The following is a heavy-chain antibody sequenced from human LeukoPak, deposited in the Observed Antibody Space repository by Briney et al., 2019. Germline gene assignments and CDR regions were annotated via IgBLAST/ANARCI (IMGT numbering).Heavy chain of an antibody. CDR3: ARDASGYYNP. Sequence: ASVKVSCKASGYTFTSYGISWVRQAPGQGLEWMGWISAYNGNTNYAQKLQGRVTMTRDTSTSTVYMELSSLRSEDTAVYYCARDASGYYNPWGRGTLVTVSS. CDR2: ISAYNGNT. J-gene: IGHJ5*02. V-gene: IGHV1-18*01. D-gene: IGHD3-22*01. CDR1: GYTFTSYG.